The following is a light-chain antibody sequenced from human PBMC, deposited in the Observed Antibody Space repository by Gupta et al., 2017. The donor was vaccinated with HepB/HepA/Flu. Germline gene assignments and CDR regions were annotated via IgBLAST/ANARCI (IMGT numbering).Light chain of an antibody. Sequence: FLLTQPHSVSESPRKTVTISCTRSSGSIANNYVQWYQQRPGSSPTTVIYEDNQRPSGVPDRFSGSIDSSSNSASLTISGRKTEDEADYYCQSYDSSNRVFGGGTKLTVL. CDR3: QSYDSSNRV. J-gene: IGLJ3*02. V-gene: IGLV6-57*01. CDR1: SGSIANNY. CDR2: EDN.